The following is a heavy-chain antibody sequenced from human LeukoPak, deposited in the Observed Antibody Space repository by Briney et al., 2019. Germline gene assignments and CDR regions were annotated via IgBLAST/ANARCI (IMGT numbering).Heavy chain of an antibody. V-gene: IGHV1-2*02. D-gene: IGHD2-2*01. Sequence: ASVKDSCKASGYTFTGYYMHSVRQAPGQGLEWMGWIYPNSGGTNYAQKFAGRVTITRDTSISTAYMELSRLRSDDTAVYYCASVVPAHYYYYGMDGWGQGTTVTVSS. CDR3: ASVVPAHYYYYGMDG. J-gene: IGHJ6*02. CDR2: IYPNSGGT. CDR1: GYTFTGYY.